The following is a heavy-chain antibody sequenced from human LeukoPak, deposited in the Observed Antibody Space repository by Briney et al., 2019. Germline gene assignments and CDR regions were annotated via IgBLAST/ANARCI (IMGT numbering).Heavy chain of an antibody. J-gene: IGHJ3*02. CDR2: IYYNGRA. CDR3: ARERSASPAFDI. CDR1: GGSIGTFY. Sequence: SETLSLTCTVSGGSIGTFYWHWIRQPPGKGLEWIGYIYYNGRAIYIPSLKSRVSMSVDTSNNQFSLSLNSVTDADAAIYFCARERSASPAFDIWGQGARVGVSS. V-gene: IGHV4-59*01.